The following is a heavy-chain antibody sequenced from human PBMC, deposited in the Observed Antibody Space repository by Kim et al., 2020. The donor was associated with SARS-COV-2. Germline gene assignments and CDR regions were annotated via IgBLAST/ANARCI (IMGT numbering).Heavy chain of an antibody. V-gene: IGHV3-21*01. Sequence: SYKYSADSVRGRFTISRDNAKNSLYLQMNSLRAEDTAVYYCARVWGDYDVVWGQGTTVSVSS. CDR3: ARVWGDYDVV. D-gene: IGHD3-16*01. J-gene: IGHJ6*02. CDR2: SYK.